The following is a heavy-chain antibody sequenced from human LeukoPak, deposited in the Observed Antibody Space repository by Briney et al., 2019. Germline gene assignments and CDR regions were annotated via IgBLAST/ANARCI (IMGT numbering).Heavy chain of an antibody. CDR3: ARVYCSSTSCSSFFDF. D-gene: IGHD2-2*01. CDR2: IKQDGSEK. J-gene: IGHJ4*02. CDR1: GFTFSSYL. Sequence: GGSLRLSCAASGFTFSSYLMSWVRQAPGKGREGVANIKQDGSEKYYVDSVKGRFTISRDNAKNSLYLQMNSLRAEDTAVYYCARVYCSSTSCSSFFDFWGQGTLVTVSS. V-gene: IGHV3-7*01.